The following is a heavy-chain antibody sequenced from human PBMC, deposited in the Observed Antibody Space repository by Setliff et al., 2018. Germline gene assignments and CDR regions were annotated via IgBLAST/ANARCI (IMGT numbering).Heavy chain of an antibody. Sequence: GASVKVSCKASGYIFTDYGVSWVRQAPGQGLEWVGWISPHNGKTCYAPKFQDRITMTTNKSTYTAYLEFKSLRSADTAIYYCSRLVRFCTKISCQRLLGYDYWGQGALVTVSS. J-gene: IGHJ4*02. D-gene: IGHD2-2*01. CDR1: GYIFTDYG. CDR3: SRLVRFCTKISCQRLLGYDY. CDR2: ISPHNGKT. V-gene: IGHV1-18*01.